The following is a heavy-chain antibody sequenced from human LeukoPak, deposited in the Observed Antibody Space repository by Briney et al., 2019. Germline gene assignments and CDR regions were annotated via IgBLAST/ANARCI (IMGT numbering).Heavy chain of an antibody. J-gene: IGHJ6*03. Sequence: ASVKVSCKASGYTFTNYDINWVRQATGQGLEWTGRINPNSGDTNYAQNFQGRVTMTRDTSITTAYMELSSLTSADTAVYFCARSAEHCNNGVCFTDYYMDVWGKGTTVTVSS. CDR3: ARSAEHCNNGVCFTDYYMDV. D-gene: IGHD2-8*01. CDR1: GYTFTNYD. CDR2: INPNSGDT. V-gene: IGHV1-2*06.